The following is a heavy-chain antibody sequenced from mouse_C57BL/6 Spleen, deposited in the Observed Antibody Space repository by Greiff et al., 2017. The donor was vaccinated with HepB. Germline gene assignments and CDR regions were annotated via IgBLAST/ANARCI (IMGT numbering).Heavy chain of an antibody. CDR2: INYDGSST. J-gene: IGHJ2*01. Sequence: EVKLMESEGGLVQPGSSMKLSCTASGFTFSDYYMAWVRQVPEKGLEWVANINYDGSSTYYLDSLKSRFIILRDNAKNILYLQMSSLKSEDTATYYCARVYGYFDYWGQGTTLTVSS. V-gene: IGHV5-16*01. D-gene: IGHD1-1*02. CDR3: ARVYGYFDY. CDR1: GFTFSDYY.